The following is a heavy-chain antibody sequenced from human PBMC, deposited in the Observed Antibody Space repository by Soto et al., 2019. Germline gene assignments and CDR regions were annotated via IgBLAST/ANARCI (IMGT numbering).Heavy chain of an antibody. J-gene: IGHJ4*02. D-gene: IGHD3-22*01. Sequence: ASETLSLTCAVYGGSFSGYYWSWIRQPPGKGLEWIGEINHSGSTNYNPSLKSRVTISVDTSKNQFSLKLSSVTAADTAVYYCARGKRYYYDSSGDRKPGEFDYWGQGTLVTVSS. CDR1: GGSFSGYY. CDR2: INHSGST. CDR3: ARGKRYYYDSSGDRKPGEFDY. V-gene: IGHV4-34*01.